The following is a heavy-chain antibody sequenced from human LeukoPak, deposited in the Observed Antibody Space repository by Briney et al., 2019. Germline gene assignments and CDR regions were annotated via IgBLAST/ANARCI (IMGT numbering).Heavy chain of an antibody. J-gene: IGHJ6*03. D-gene: IGHD5-18*01. V-gene: IGHV4-59*01. CDR3: ARDGGGPYSYDPGDYYYYMDV. CDR1: GGSISSYY. CDR2: IYYSGST. Sequence: SETLSLTCTVSGGSISSYYWSWIRQPPGKGLEWIGYIYYSGSTNYNPSLKSRVTISVDTSKNQFSLKLSSVTAADTAVYYCARDGGGPYSYDPGDYYYYMDVWGKGTTVTVSS.